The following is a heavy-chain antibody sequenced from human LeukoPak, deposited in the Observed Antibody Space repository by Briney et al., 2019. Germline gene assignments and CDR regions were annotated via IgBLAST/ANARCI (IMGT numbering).Heavy chain of an antibody. J-gene: IGHJ5*02. CDR3: ARANPQLYIVVAPAAIANWFDP. CDR1: GFTFSSYA. Sequence: GGSLRLSCAASGFTFSSYAMHWVRQAPGKGLEWVAVISYDGSNKYYADSVKGRFTISRDNSKNTLYLQMNSLRAEDTAVYYCARANPQLYIVVAPAAIANWFDPWGQGTLVTVSS. V-gene: IGHV3-30-3*01. CDR2: ISYDGSNK. D-gene: IGHD2-2*01.